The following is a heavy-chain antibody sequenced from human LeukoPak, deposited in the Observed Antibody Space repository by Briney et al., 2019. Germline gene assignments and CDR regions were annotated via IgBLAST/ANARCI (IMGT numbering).Heavy chain of an antibody. CDR1: GFTFSNSG. J-gene: IGHJ4*02. CDR3: AKDVRGYSGYGVMDY. V-gene: IGHV3-30*18. D-gene: IGHD5-12*01. Sequence: GGSLRLSCAASGFTFSNSGMHWVRQAPGKGLEWVTVISYDGSNNYFADSVKGRFTISRDNSKNTLYLQMNSLRVEDTAVYYCAKDVRGYSGYGVMDYWGQGTLVTVSS. CDR2: ISYDGSNN.